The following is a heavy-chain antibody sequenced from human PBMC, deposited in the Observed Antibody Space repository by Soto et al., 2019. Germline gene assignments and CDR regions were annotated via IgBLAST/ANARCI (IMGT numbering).Heavy chain of an antibody. J-gene: IGHJ4*02. V-gene: IGHV3-9*01. CDR3: AKEDNRPNFIAADGTGVVDY. CDR2: ISWNSGSI. CDR1: GFTFDDYA. Sequence: EVQLVESGGGLVQPGRSLRLSCAASGFTFDDYAMHWVRQAPGKGLEWVSGISWNSGSIGYADSVKGRFTISRNNAKNSLYRHMNSLRAEDTALDYCAKEDNRPNFIAADGTGVVDYWGQGTLVTVSS. D-gene: IGHD6-13*01.